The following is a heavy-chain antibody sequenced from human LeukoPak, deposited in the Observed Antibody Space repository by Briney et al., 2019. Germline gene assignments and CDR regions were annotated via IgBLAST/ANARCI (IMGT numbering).Heavy chain of an antibody. CDR2: IIPIFGAA. CDR3: AKSFSGWYFAFDI. J-gene: IGHJ3*02. CDR1: GGTFSSYA. Sequence: SVKVSCKASGGTFSSYAISWVRQAPGQGLEWMGGIIPIFGAANYAQKFQGRVTITTDESTSTAYMELSSLRAEDTAVYYCAKSFSGWYFAFDIWGQGTMVTVSS. D-gene: IGHD6-19*01. V-gene: IGHV1-69*05.